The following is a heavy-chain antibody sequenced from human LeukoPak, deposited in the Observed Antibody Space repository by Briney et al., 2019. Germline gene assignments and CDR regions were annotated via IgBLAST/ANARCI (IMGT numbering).Heavy chain of an antibody. Sequence: GGSXXLSCAASGFTFSSYGMHWGGQAPGKGLEWVAVIWYDGSKKYYADSVKGRFTISRDNEKNTVYMEMNRVRAEDTAVYYCAKDSVGYYYAFDIWGQGTMVTVSS. CDR3: AKDSVGYYYAFDI. CDR1: GFTFSSYG. J-gene: IGHJ3*02. V-gene: IGHV3-33*06. D-gene: IGHD3-22*01. CDR2: IWYDGSKK.